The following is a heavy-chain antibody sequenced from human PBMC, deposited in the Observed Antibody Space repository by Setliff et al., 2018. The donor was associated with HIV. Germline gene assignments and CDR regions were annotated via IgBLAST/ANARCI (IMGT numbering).Heavy chain of an antibody. CDR3: ARVRRHSGRPGTFDI. CDR1: GFTFSDYY. D-gene: IGHD5-12*01. J-gene: IGHJ3*02. V-gene: IGHV3-11*05. Sequence: PVASLRLSCAASGFTFSDYYMSWSRQAPGKGLEWVSCISSSSSYTNYADSVKGRFTISRDNAKNSLYLQMNSLRAEDTAVYYCARVRRHSGRPGTFDIWGQGTMSPS. CDR2: ISSSSSYT.